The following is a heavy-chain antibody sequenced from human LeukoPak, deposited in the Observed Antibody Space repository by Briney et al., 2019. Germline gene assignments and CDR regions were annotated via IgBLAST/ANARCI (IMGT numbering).Heavy chain of an antibody. CDR1: SGYISTSNYY. CDR3: AAKANWGDDY. D-gene: IGHD7-27*01. Sequence: KPSETLSLTCTVASGYISTSNYYWGWIRQPPGKGLEWIGNIYYSGSTYYNPSLKSRVSLSLDTSMNQFSLKVNSLTVADTAVYYCAAKANWGDDYWGQGTLVTVSS. J-gene: IGHJ4*02. V-gene: IGHV4-39*01. CDR2: IYYSGST.